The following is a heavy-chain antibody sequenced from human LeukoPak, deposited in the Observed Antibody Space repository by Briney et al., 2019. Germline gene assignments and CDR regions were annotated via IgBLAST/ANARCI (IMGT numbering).Heavy chain of an antibody. D-gene: IGHD3-10*01. J-gene: IGHJ4*02. CDR3: ARAGYARSGSPPSLYFDY. V-gene: IGHV3-30-3*01. CDR2: TSSDLNVK. CDR1: GFTFRNYV. Sequence: GGSLRLSCAASGFTFRNYVIHWVRQAPGKGLEWVSVTSSDLNVKLYADSVKGRFTISRDNSRNTLYLQMNSLRPEATAISYCARAGYARSGSPPSLYFDYWGQGTPVTVSS.